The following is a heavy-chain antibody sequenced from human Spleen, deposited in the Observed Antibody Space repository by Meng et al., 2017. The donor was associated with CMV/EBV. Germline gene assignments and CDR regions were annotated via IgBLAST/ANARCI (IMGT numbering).Heavy chain of an antibody. CDR2: IKEDGNYK. J-gene: IGHJ4*02. D-gene: IGHD1-26*01. Sequence: GESLKISCAVSGFSFSGFWMSWVRQAPGKGLEWVANIKEDGNYKYYVDSVKGRFSISRDNAKNSLYLQMNSLRVEDTAVYYCARDPTGGGSYYAYWGQGTLVTVSS. CDR1: GFSFSGFW. CDR3: ARDPTGGGSYYAY. V-gene: IGHV3-7*01.